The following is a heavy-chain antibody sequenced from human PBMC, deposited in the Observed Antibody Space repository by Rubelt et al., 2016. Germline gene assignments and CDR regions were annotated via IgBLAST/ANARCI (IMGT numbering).Heavy chain of an antibody. CDR3: ASMYSSSWYRGWFDP. J-gene: IGHJ5*02. CDR1: GYTFTSYG. D-gene: IGHD6-13*01. V-gene: IGHV1-18*01. CDR2: ISAYNGNT. Sequence: QVQLVQSGAEVKKPGASVKVSCKASGYTFTSYGISWVRQAPGQGLEWMGWISAYNGNTNHAQKLQGRVTRTTDTSTSTAYMELRSLRADDTAVYYCASMYSSSWYRGWFDPWGQGTLVTVSS.